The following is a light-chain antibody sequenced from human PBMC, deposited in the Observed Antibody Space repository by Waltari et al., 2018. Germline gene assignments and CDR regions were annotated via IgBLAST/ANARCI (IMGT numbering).Light chain of an antibody. V-gene: IGLV2-14*03. J-gene: IGLJ2*01. CDR1: SSDVGGYNY. Sequence: QSALTQPASVSGSPGQSITISCTGTSSDVGGYNYVSWYQQHPGQAPKLLIYDVTDRPSGVSSRFSGSKSGNTASLTISGLQAEDEADYYCSSYTSSSSFSISSSVLFGGGTKVTVL. CDR3: SSYTSSSSFSISSSVL. CDR2: DVT.